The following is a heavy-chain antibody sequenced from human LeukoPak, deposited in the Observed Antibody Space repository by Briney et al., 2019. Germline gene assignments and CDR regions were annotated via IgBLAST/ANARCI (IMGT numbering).Heavy chain of an antibody. CDR1: GFTFSSYS. CDR3: ARDGFRDGYNSDFDY. V-gene: IGHV3-21*01. Sequence: GGSLRLSCAASGFTFSSYSMNWVRQAPGKGLEWVSSISSSSSYIYYADSVKGRFTISRDNAKNSLYLQTNSLRAEDTAVYYCARDGFRDGYNSDFDYWGQGTLVTVSS. D-gene: IGHD5-12*01. J-gene: IGHJ4*02. CDR2: ISSSSSYI.